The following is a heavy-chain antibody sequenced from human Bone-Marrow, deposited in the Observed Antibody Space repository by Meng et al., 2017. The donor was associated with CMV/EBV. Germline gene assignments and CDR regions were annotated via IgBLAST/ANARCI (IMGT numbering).Heavy chain of an antibody. V-gene: IGHV3-30*04. Sequence: GGSLRLSCAASGFTFSSYAMSWVRQAPGKGLEWVALISYDESNKYYADSVKGRFTISRDNSKNMLYLQMNSLRSDDTAVYYCARDRDPRWGGADDTFNIWGQGTMVTVSS. J-gene: IGHJ3*02. CDR2: ISYDESNK. CDR1: GFTFSSYA. CDR3: ARDRDPRWGGADDTFNI. D-gene: IGHD3-16*01.